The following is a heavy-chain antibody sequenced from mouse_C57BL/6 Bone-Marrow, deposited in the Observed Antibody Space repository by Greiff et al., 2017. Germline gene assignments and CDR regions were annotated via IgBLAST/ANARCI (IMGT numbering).Heavy chain of an antibody. D-gene: IGHD1-1*01. Sequence: QVQLQQPGAELVMPGASVKLSCKASGYTFTSYWMHWVKQRPGQGLEWIGEIDPSDSYTNYNQKFKGKSTSTVDKSSSTAYMQLSSLTSEDSAVYYCARSVLRLFDYWGQGTTLTVSS. V-gene: IGHV1-69*01. CDR2: IDPSDSYT. CDR1: GYTFTSYW. J-gene: IGHJ2*01. CDR3: ARSVLRLFDY.